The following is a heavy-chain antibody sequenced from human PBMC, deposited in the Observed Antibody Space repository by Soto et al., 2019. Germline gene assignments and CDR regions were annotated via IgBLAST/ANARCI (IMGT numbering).Heavy chain of an antibody. CDR3: ARYPGTIMATIMGSYYFDY. Sequence: GSLRLSCAVSGFTFRNYSMNWVRQGPGKGVEWVSSISNTGNYKYYADSVKGRFTVSRDNAKNSLYLQMNSLRAEDTAVYFCARYPGTIMATIMGSYYFDYWGLGTLVTVSS. CDR2: ISNTGNYK. V-gene: IGHV3-21*01. D-gene: IGHD5-12*01. CDR1: GFTFRNYS. J-gene: IGHJ4*02.